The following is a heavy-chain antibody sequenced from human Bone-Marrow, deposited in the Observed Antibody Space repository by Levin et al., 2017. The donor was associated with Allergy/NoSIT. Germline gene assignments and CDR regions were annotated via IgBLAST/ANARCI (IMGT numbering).Heavy chain of an antibody. Sequence: SQTLSLTCAVYGGSFSGYYWSWIRQPPGKGLEWIGEINHSGSTNYNPSLKSRVTISVDTSKNQFSLKLSSVTAADTAVYYCARGDIVVVPAAISRNDLPRNYYYGMDVWGQGTTVTVSS. J-gene: IGHJ6*02. CDR2: INHSGST. D-gene: IGHD2-2*02. V-gene: IGHV4-34*01. CDR3: ARGDIVVVPAAISRNDLPRNYYYGMDV. CDR1: GGSFSGYY.